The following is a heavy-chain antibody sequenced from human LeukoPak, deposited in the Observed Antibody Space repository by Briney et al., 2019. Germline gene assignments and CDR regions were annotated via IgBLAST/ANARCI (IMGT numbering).Heavy chain of an antibody. CDR2: INPNSGGT. Sequence: ASVKVSCKASGYTFTGYYMHWVRQALGQGLEWMGWINPNSGGTNYAQKFQGRVTMTRDTSISTAYMELSRLRSDDTAVYYCARVSGCSGGSCYSFGYWGQGTLVTVSS. D-gene: IGHD2-15*01. CDR1: GYTFTGYY. CDR3: ARVSGCSGGSCYSFGY. V-gene: IGHV1-2*02. J-gene: IGHJ4*02.